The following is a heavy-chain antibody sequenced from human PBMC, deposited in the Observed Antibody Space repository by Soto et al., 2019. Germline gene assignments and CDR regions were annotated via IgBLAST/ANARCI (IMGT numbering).Heavy chain of an antibody. CDR3: ARIGDHCSSTSCYRSVGAFDI. V-gene: IGHV3-13*01. D-gene: IGHD2-2*01. CDR2: IGTAGDT. J-gene: IGHJ3*02. CDR1: GFTFSSYD. Sequence: EVQLVESGGGLVQPGGSLRLSCAASGFTFSSYDMHWVRQATGKGLEWVSAIGTAGDTYYPGSVKGRFTISRGNAKNSLYLQMNSLRAEDTAVYYCARIGDHCSSTSCYRSVGAFDIWGQGTMVTVSS.